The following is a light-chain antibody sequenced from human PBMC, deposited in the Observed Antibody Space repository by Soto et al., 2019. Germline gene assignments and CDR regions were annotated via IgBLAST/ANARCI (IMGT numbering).Light chain of an antibody. J-gene: IGKJ3*01. CDR3: QQYYSSFT. CDR1: HRIGRSY. CDR2: AVS. V-gene: IGKV3-20*01. Sequence: EIVLTQSPGTLSLSPGERATLSCSASHRIGRSYLAWYQQNPGQAPRLLIYAVSSRATGIPDRFSGSMAGTDFTLTISRLEPEDVALYYCQQYYSSFTFGRGTKVDIK.